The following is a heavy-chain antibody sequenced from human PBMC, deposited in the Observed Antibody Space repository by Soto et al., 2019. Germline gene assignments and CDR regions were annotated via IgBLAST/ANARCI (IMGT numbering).Heavy chain of an antibody. CDR1: GFTFSTYG. CDR2: ISGSGGST. CDR3: VSSYHYDNSGYYYAFDN. Sequence: PGGSLRIACAAYGFTFSTYGMSWVRQAPGKGLEWVSAISGSGGSTNYADSVKGRFTISRDNSKDTLYLQMSSLRAEDTAVYYCVSSYHYDNSGYYYAFDNWGQGT. D-gene: IGHD3-22*01. J-gene: IGHJ4*02. V-gene: IGHV3-23*01.